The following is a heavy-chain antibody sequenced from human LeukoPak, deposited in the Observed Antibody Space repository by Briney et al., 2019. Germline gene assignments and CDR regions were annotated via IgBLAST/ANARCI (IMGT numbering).Heavy chain of an antibody. CDR3: ARRKRGGDKGAYFDY. D-gene: IGHD3-16*01. Sequence: SETLSLTCTVSGGSISSYYWNWIRQPPGKGLEWIGYIYYSGSTKYNPSLKSRVTISVDTSKNQFSLKLSSVTAADTAVYYCARRKRGGDKGAYFDYWGQGTLVTVSS. J-gene: IGHJ4*02. CDR1: GGSISSYY. CDR2: IYYSGST. V-gene: IGHV4-59*08.